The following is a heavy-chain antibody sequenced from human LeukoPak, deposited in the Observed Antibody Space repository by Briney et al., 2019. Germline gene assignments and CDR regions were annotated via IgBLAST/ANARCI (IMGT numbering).Heavy chain of an antibody. CDR1: GFTFSSYA. CDR3: AKVDNWKYGHHDY. D-gene: IGHD1-1*01. Sequence: GRSLRLSCAASGFTFSSYAMSWVRQAPGKGLEWVSAISGSDGTTYYADSVKGRFTISRDNSKYTLSLQMNSLRAEDTAVYYCAKVDNWKYGHHDYWGQGTLVTVSS. V-gene: IGHV3-23*01. CDR2: ISGSDGTT. J-gene: IGHJ4*02.